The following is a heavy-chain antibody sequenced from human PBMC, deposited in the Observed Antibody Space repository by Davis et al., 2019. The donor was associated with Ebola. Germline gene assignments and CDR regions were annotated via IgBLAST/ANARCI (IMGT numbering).Heavy chain of an antibody. CDR3: ARVMGGLVVAAVNY. CDR2: ISSSSTYI. V-gene: IGHV3-21*01. J-gene: IGHJ4*02. D-gene: IGHD2-15*01. CDR1: GFNFTTYS. Sequence: GESLKISCAVSGFNFTTYSMIWVRQAPGKGLEWVSSISSSSTYIYYPDSVKGRFTISRDNAKNSLYLQMNSLRPGDTAVYYCARVMGGLVVAAVNYWGQGALVTVSS.